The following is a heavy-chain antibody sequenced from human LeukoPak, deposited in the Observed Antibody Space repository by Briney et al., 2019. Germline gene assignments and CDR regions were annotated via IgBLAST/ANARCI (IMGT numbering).Heavy chain of an antibody. CDR1: GFTFSTYN. CDR2: ISASSNYI. V-gene: IGHV3-21*01. CDR3: ARDVGASAPDAFDI. Sequence: GGSLRLSCTASGFTFSTYNMNWVRQAPGKGLEWVSSISASSNYIYYADSVKGRFTISRDNAKNSLYLQMNSLRVEDTDVYYCARDVGASAPDAFDIWGQGTMVTVSS. J-gene: IGHJ3*02. D-gene: IGHD1-26*01.